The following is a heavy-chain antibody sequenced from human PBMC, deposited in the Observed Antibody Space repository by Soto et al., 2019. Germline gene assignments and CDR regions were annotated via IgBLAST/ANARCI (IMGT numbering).Heavy chain of an antibody. D-gene: IGHD3-16*01. CDR3: VRGASA. V-gene: IGHV3-72*01. CDR2: IRNKANSYTT. CDR1: GFTFSDHY. J-gene: IGHJ5*02. Sequence: EVQLVESGGGLVQPGGSLRLSCAASGFTFSDHYMDWVRQAPGKGLEWVGRIRNKANSYTTEYAASVQGRFTISRDDSKNSMYLQMNSLKTEDTAVYFCVRGASAWGQGTLVTISS.